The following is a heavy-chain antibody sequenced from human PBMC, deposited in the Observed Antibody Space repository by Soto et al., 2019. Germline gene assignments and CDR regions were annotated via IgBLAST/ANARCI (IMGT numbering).Heavy chain of an antibody. Sequence: SGPTLVNPTQTLTLTCTFSGFSLSTSGMCVSWIRQPPGKALEWLALVYWNDDKHYSPSLKSRLTITKDTSKNQAILTMTNMDPVDTATYYCARGLATLPVFAFDIWGQGTVVTVSS. J-gene: IGHJ3*02. CDR2: VYWNDDK. V-gene: IGHV2-5*08. CDR1: GFSLSTSGMC. CDR3: ARGLATLPVFAFDI. D-gene: IGHD1-1*01.